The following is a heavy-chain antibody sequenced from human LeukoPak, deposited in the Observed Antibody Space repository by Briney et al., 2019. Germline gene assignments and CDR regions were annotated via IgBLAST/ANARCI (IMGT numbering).Heavy chain of an antibody. D-gene: IGHD6-19*01. Sequence: GGSLRLSCAASGFTFSSYAMSWVRQAPGKGLEWVSAISDSGGNTYYADSVKGRLTISRDNSKNTLYLQMNSLGAEDTAVYYCAKGVEQWLAGAFDIWGQGTRVTVSS. CDR3: AKGVEQWLAGAFDI. CDR1: GFTFSSYA. J-gene: IGHJ3*02. CDR2: ISDSGGNT. V-gene: IGHV3-23*01.